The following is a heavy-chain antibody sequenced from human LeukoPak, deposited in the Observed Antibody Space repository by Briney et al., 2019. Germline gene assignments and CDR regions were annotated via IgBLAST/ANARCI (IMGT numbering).Heavy chain of an antibody. J-gene: IGHJ4*02. Sequence: GGSLRLSCAASGFTFSSYWMSWVRQAPGKGLEWVANIKQDGSEKYYVDSVKGRFTISRDNAKNTLYLQMNSQRAEDTAVYYCARTLGVRGVIGFFDYWGQGTLVTVSS. CDR2: IKQDGSEK. CDR3: ARTLGVRGVIGFFDY. CDR1: GFTFSSYW. V-gene: IGHV3-7*01. D-gene: IGHD3-10*01.